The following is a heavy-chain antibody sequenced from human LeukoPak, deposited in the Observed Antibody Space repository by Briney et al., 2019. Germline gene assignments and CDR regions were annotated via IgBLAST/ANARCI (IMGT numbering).Heavy chain of an antibody. CDR2: ISAYNGNT. J-gene: IGHJ6*03. CDR3: AIVSRGSSDHIVGARMVYYYYYYMDV. V-gene: IGHV1-18*01. CDR1: GYTFTSYG. Sequence: ASVKVSCKASGYTFTSYGISWVRQAPGQGLEWMGWISAYNGNTNYAQKLQGRVTMTTDTSTSTAYMELRSLRSDDRAVYYCAIVSRGSSDHIVGARMVYYYYYYMDVWGKGTTVTVSS. D-gene: IGHD1-26*01.